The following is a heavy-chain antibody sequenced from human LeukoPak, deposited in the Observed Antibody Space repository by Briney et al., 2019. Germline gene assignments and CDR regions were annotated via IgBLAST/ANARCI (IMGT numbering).Heavy chain of an antibody. CDR1: GYTFTSYD. J-gene: IGHJ4*02. CDR3: ARVRGWLHYPLDY. CDR2: MNPNSGNT. Sequence: ASVKVSCKASGYTFTSYDINWVRQATGQGFEWMGWMNPNSGNTGYAQKFQGRVTMTRNTSISTAYMELSSLRSEDTAVYYCARVRGWLHYPLDYWGQGTLVTVSS. V-gene: IGHV1-8*01. D-gene: IGHD5-24*01.